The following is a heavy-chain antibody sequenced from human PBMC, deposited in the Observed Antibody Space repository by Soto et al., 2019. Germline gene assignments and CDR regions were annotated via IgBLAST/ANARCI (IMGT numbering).Heavy chain of an antibody. CDR2: INPNSGGT. V-gene: IGHV1-2*02. CDR1: GYAFIGYY. CDR3: ARAFCSTITCYGWFDP. Sequence: ASVNVSCKASGYAFIGYYLHWVRQAPGQGLECMGWINPNSGGTNYAQKFQGRVTMTRDTSISTAYMDLSSLRSDDTAVYYCARAFCSTITCYGWFDPWGQGTLVTVSS. J-gene: IGHJ5*02. D-gene: IGHD2-2*01.